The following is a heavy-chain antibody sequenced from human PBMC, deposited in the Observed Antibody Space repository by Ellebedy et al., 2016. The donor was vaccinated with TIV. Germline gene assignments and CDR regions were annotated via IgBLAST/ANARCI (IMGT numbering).Heavy chain of an antibody. CDR3: ARDPARDYYGSGSYYPNWFEP. CDR2: IIPMFGTA. J-gene: IGHJ5*02. V-gene: IGHV1-69*13. D-gene: IGHD3-10*01. Sequence: AASVKVSCKASGGTFSNYAISWVRQAPGQGLEWMGGIIPMFGTANYAQMFQGRVTITADESTSTAYMELSSLRSEDTAVYYCARDPARDYYGSGSYYPNWFEPWGQGTRVTVSS. CDR1: GGTFSNYA.